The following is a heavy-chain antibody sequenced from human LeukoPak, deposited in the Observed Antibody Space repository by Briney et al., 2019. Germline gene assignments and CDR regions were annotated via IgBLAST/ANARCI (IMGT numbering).Heavy chain of an antibody. CDR2: IYYSGST. V-gene: IGHV4-61*05. CDR3: ARGSRYYGSGSYFDY. D-gene: IGHD3-10*01. Sequence: PSETLSLTCTVSGGSIRSNNNYWGWIRQPPGKGLEWIGYIYYSGSTNYNPSLKSRVTISVDTSKNQFSLKLSSVTAADTAVYYCARGSRYYGSGSYFDYWGQGTLVTVSS. CDR1: GGSIRSNNNY. J-gene: IGHJ4*02.